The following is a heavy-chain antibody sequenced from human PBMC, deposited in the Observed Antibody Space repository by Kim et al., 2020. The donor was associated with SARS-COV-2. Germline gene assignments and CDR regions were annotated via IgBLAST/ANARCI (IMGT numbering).Heavy chain of an antibody. CDR1: GYTFTNYA. CDR3: ARFRWDTSGSYYGFDY. J-gene: IGHJ4*02. CDR2: INAGNGNT. D-gene: IGHD3-22*01. V-gene: IGHV1-3*01. Sequence: ASVKVSCKASGYTFTNYAMHWVRQAPGQRLEWMGWINAGNGNTKYSQKFQGRVTITRDTSASTAYMELSSLRSEDTAVYYCARFRWDTSGSYYGFDYWGQGTLVTVSS.